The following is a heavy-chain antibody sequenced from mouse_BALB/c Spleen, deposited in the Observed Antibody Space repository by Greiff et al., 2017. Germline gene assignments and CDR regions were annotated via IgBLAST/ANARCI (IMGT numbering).Heavy chain of an antibody. D-gene: IGHD4-1*01. CDR2: ISSGGSYT. CDR1: GFTFSSYA. CDR3: ARGTGGYAMDY. V-gene: IGHV5-9-4*01. J-gene: IGHJ4*01. Sequence: EVQGVESGGGLVKPGGSLKLSCAASGFTFSSYAMSWVRQSPEKRLEWVAEISSGGSYTYYPDTVTGRFTISRDNAKNTLYLEMSSLRSEDTAMYYCARGTGGYAMDYWGQGTSVTVSS.